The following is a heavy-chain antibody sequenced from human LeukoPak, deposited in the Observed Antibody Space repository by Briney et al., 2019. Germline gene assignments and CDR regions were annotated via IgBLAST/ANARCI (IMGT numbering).Heavy chain of an antibody. CDR3: ARIGVVATSYFFDY. CDR2: IYYSGSA. Sequence: SETLSLTCTVSGGSISSYYWSWIRQPPGKGLEWIGFIYYSGSANYNPSLRSRVTISVDTSKNQFSLKLTSVTAADTAVYYCARIGVVATSYFFDYWGHGTLVTVSS. D-gene: IGHD5-12*01. CDR1: GGSISSYY. V-gene: IGHV4-59*01. J-gene: IGHJ4*01.